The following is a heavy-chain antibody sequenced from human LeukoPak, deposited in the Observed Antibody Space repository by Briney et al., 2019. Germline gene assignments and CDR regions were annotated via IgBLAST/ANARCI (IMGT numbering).Heavy chain of an antibody. J-gene: IGHJ4*02. D-gene: IGHD2-15*01. CDR3: ARDGVGYCSGGSCYVY. Sequence: GGSLRLSCAASGFTFSSYSMSWVRQAPGKGLEWVSSISSSSSYIYYADSVKGRFTISRDNAKNSLYLQMNSLRAEDTAVYYCARDGVGYCSGGSCYVYWGQGTLVTVSS. V-gene: IGHV3-21*01. CDR1: GFTFSSYS. CDR2: ISSSSSYI.